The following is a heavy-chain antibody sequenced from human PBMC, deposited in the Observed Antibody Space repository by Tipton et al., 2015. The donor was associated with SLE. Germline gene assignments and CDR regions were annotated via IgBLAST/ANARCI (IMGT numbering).Heavy chain of an antibody. J-gene: IGHJ3*02. CDR3: AGDSGEIAFDI. CDR1: GYSISSGYY. CDR2: VYHSGST. Sequence: TLSLTCTVSGYSISSGYYWGWIRQPPGKGLEYIGGVYHSGSTFYNPSLKRRVTISVDTSKNQFSLKLSSVTAADTDVYYCAGDSGEIAFDIWGQGIMVTVSS. D-gene: IGHD3-10*01. V-gene: IGHV4-38-2*02.